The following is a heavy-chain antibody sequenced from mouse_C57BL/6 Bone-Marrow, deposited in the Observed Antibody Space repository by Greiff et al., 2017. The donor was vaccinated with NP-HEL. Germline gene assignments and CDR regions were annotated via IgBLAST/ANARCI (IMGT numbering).Heavy chain of an antibody. D-gene: IGHD2-3*01. CDR2: IDPSDSYT. CDR3: ARECGMLLPPWCLDT. CDR1: GYTFTSYW. J-gene: IGHJ1*03. Sequence: QVQLQQPGAELVMPGASVKLSCKASGYTFTSYWMHWVKQRPGQGLEWIGEIDPSDSYTNYNQKFKGKSTLTVDKSSSTAYMQLSSLTSEDSAVYYCARECGMLLPPWCLDTGGKGTTVTVS. V-gene: IGHV1-69*01.